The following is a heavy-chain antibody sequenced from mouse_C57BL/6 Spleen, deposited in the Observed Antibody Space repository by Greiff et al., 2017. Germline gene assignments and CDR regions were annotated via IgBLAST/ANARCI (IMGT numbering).Heavy chain of an antibody. CDR3: ANYYYAWFAY. CDR2: ISSGSSTI. V-gene: IGHV5-17*01. CDR1: GFTFSDYG. Sequence: EVKLMESGGGLVKPGGSLKLSCAASGFTFSDYGMHWVRQAPEKGLEWVAYISSGSSTIYYADTVKGRFTISRDNAKNTLFLQMTSLRSEDTAMYYCANYYYAWFAYWGQGTLVTVSA. D-gene: IGHD1-1*01. J-gene: IGHJ3*01.